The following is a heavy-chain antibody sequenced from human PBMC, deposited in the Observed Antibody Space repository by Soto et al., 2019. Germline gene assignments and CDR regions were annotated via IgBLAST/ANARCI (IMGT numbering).Heavy chain of an antibody. CDR3: ARELRVAAGARWFDP. Sequence: SETLSLTCTVSGGSISSGGYYWSWIRQHPGRGLEWIGYIYYSGSTYYNPSLKSRVTISVDTSKNQFSLKLSSVTAADTAVYYCARELRVAAGARWFDPWGQGTLVTVSS. CDR2: IYYSGST. V-gene: IGHV4-31*03. CDR1: GGSISSGGYY. J-gene: IGHJ5*02. D-gene: IGHD2-15*01.